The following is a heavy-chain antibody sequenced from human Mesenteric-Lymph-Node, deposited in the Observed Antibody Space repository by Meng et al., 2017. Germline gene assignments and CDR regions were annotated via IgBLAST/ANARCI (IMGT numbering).Heavy chain of an antibody. Sequence: SVKVSCKASGYTFTSYYMHWVRQAPGQGLEWMGRIIPILGIANYAQKFQGRVTITADKSTSTAYMELSSLRSEDTAVYYCARDRVVVITTLRSYYYYGMDVWGQGTTVTVSS. CDR1: GYTFTSYY. V-gene: IGHV1-69*04. J-gene: IGHJ6*02. CDR3: ARDRVVVITTLRSYYYYGMDV. D-gene: IGHD3-22*01. CDR2: IIPILGIA.